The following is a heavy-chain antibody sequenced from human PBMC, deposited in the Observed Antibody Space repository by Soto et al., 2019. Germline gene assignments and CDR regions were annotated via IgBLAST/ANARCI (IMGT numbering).Heavy chain of an antibody. CDR3: ARGNSGAFDI. CDR1: GYTLTTYS. CDR2: MNPLNGDT. J-gene: IGHJ3*02. Sequence: QVQLVQSGAEVKKPGASVKVYCKASGYTLTTYSMHWVRQAPGQRLEWMGWMNPLNGDTKYSQRFQGRLTIIRDTSASTAYMELSSLRSEDTAIYYCARGNSGAFDIWGQGTMVTVSS. D-gene: IGHD6-19*01. V-gene: IGHV1-3*01.